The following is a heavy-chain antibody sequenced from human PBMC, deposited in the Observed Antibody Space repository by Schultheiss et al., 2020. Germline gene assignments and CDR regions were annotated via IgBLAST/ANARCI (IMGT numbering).Heavy chain of an antibody. CDR2: IYYSGST. D-gene: IGHD6-19*01. CDR1: GGSISSYY. J-gene: IGHJ4*02. V-gene: IGHV4-59*12. CDR3: ARNSGWYDY. Sequence: SETLSLTCTVSGGSISSYYWSWIRQPPGKGLEWIGYIYYSGSTNYNPSLKSRVTISIDTSQNHFSLQLNSVTAADTAVYYCARNSGWYDYWGQGTLVTVSS.